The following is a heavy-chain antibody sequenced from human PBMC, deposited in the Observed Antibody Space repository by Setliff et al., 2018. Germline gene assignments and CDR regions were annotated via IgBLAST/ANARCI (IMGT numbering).Heavy chain of an antibody. V-gene: IGHV1-46*01. CDR1: GYTFTSYY. CDR3: ARRSSSGNGFDY. D-gene: IGHD6-13*01. J-gene: IGHJ4*02. Sequence: ASVKVSCKASGYTFTSYYMHWVRQAPGQGLEWMGIINPSGGSTSYAQKFQGRVTMTRDKSTSTVYMELSSLRSEDTAVYYCARRSSSGNGFDYWGQGTQVTVSS. CDR2: INPSGGST.